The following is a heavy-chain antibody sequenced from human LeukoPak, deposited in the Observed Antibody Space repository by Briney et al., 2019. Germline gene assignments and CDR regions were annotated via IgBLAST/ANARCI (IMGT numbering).Heavy chain of an antibody. D-gene: IGHD6-13*01. Sequence: GGSLRLSCAASGFTFSSYSMNWVRQAPGKWLEWVSSISSSSSYIYYADSVKGRFTISRDNAKNSLYLQMNSLRAEDTAVCYCASQDYSSSWYDRDYWGQGTLVTVSS. CDR1: GFTFSSYS. CDR2: ISSSSSYI. V-gene: IGHV3-21*01. CDR3: ASQDYSSSWYDRDY. J-gene: IGHJ4*02.